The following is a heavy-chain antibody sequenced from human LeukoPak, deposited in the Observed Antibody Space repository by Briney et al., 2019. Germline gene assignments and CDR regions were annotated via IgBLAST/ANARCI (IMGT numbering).Heavy chain of an antibody. CDR2: ISWNSGSI. D-gene: IGHD2-2*01. V-gene: IGHV3-9*01. CDR3: VKDIGSQLLAGWFDP. CDR1: GFTFDDYA. J-gene: IGHJ5*02. Sequence: PGGSLRLSCAASGFTFDDYAMHWVRQAPGKGLEWVSGISWNSGSIGYADSVKGRFTISRDNAKNSLYLQMNSLRAEDTALYYCVKDIGSQLLAGWFDPWGQGTLVTVSS.